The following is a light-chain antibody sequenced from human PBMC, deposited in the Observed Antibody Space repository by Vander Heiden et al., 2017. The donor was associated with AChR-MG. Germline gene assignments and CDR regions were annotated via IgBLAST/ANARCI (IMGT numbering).Light chain of an antibody. CDR1: QSLLHSNGYNY. Sequence: DIVFTQSPLSLPVTPGEPASIPCRSSQSLLHSNGYNYLDWYLQKPGQSPQLLIYLGSNRASGVPDRFSGSASGIDYTLKISRVEAEDVGVYYCRQALQTPQTFGQGTKVEIK. CDR2: LGS. V-gene: IGKV2-28*01. CDR3: RQALQTPQT. J-gene: IGKJ1*01.